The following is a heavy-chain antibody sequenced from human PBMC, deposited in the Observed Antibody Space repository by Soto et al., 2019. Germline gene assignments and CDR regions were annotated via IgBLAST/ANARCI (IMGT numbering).Heavy chain of an antibody. Sequence: GGSLRLSCAASGFTFSSYAMSWVRQAPGKGLEWVSAISGSGGSTYYADSVRGRFTISRDNSKNTLYLQMNSLRVEDRAVYYCAKDQGSSWYEIDYWGQGTLVTVSS. D-gene: IGHD6-13*01. J-gene: IGHJ4*02. CDR2: ISGSGGST. CDR3: AKDQGSSWYEIDY. V-gene: IGHV3-23*01. CDR1: GFTFSSYA.